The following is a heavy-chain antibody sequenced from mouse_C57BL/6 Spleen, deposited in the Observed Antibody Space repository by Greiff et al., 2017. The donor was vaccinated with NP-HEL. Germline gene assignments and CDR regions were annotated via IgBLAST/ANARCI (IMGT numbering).Heavy chain of an antibody. CDR1: GYTFTSYT. J-gene: IGHJ4*01. D-gene: IGHD3-2*02. V-gene: IGHV1-4*01. CDR3: ARSAQATPMDY. Sequence: VQLQQSGAELARPGASVKMSCKASGYTFTSYTMHWVKQRPGQGLEWIGYTNPSSGYTKYNQKFKDKATVTADKSSSTAYMQLSSLTSEDAAVYYCARSAQATPMDYWGQGTSVTVSS. CDR2: TNPSSGYT.